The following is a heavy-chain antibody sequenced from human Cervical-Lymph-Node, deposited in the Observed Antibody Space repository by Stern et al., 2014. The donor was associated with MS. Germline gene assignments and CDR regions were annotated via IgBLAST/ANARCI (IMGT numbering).Heavy chain of an antibody. Sequence: QVQLVESGGGVVQPGRSLRLSCAASGFTFSTYGMNWVRQAPGKGLEWVAVISYDGSYKYYADSVKGRFTISRDNSKNTLYLQMNSLRAEDTAVYYCAKVHCTGGSCTSWNWFDSWGQGTLVTVSS. CDR2: ISYDGSYK. V-gene: IGHV3-30*18. J-gene: IGHJ5*01. CDR3: AKVHCTGGSCTSWNWFDS. D-gene: IGHD2-15*01. CDR1: GFTFSTYG.